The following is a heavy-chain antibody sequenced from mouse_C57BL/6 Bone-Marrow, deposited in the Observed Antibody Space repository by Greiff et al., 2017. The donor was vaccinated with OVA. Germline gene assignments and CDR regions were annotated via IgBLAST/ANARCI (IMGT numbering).Heavy chain of an antibody. V-gene: IGHV5-9*01. J-gene: IGHJ3*01. D-gene: IGHD1-1*01. CDR1: GFTFSSYT. CDR2: ISGGGGNT. CDR3: ARQRIYYYGSSPGWFAY. Sequence: EVHLVESGGGLVKPGGSLKLPCAASGFTFSSYTMSWVRQTPEKRLEWVATISGGGGNTYYPDSVKGRFTISRDNAKNTLYLQMSSLRSEDTALYYCARQRIYYYGSSPGWFAYWGQGTLVTVSA.